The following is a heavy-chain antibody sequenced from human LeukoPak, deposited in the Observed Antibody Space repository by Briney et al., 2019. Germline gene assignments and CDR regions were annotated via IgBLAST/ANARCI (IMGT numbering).Heavy chain of an antibody. CDR1: GFTFDDYA. CDR3: AKDISRNFVVVPAADY. CDR2: VGGDGGST. V-gene: IGHV3-43*02. D-gene: IGHD2-2*01. Sequence: LSGGSLRLSCAASGFTFDDYAMHWVRQPPGKSLEWVSLVGGDGGSTYYADSVKGRFTVSRDNSKNSLYLQMNSLRTEDTALYYCAKDISRNFVVVPAADYWGQGTLVTVSS. J-gene: IGHJ4*02.